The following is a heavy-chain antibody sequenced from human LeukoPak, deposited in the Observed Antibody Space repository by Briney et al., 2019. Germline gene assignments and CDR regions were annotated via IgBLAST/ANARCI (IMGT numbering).Heavy chain of an antibody. V-gene: IGHV3-11*06. Sequence: GGSLRLSCAASGFTFSDYYMSWIRQAPGKGLEWVSYICSSSSYTNYADSVKGRFTISRDNAKNSLYLQMNSLRAEDTAVYYCARTHYRFDYWGQGTLVTVSS. J-gene: IGHJ4*02. CDR2: ICSSSSYT. CDR1: GFTFSDYY. CDR3: ARTHYRFDY. D-gene: IGHD1-26*01.